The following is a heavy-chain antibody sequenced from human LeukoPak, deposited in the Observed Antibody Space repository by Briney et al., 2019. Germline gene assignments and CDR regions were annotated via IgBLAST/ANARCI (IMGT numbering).Heavy chain of an antibody. J-gene: IGHJ2*01. CDR2: MYPGDSDT. V-gene: IGHV5-51*01. CDR1: GYSFTNYW. D-gene: IGHD4-23*01. Sequence: GESLKISCQGSGYSFTNYWIGWVRQMPGKGLEWMGIMYPGDSDTRYSPSFQGQVTISADKSISTAYLQWSSLKASDTAMYYCARRVVNNRNWYFDLWGRGTLVTVSS. CDR3: ARRVVNNRNWYFDL.